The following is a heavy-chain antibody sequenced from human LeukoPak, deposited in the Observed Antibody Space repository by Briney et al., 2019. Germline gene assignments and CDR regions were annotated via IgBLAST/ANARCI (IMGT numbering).Heavy chain of an antibody. CDR3: AKDMSGGDCPDY. CDR1: GFTFSSYA. CDR2: ISYDGSDK. J-gene: IGHJ4*02. Sequence: PGRSLRLSCAASGFTFSSYAMHWVRQAPGKGLEWVALISYDGSDKDYAKSVKGRFTISRDNSKNTLYLQMNSLRAEDTAVYYCAKDMSGGDCPDYWGQGTLVTVSS. V-gene: IGHV3-30*04. D-gene: IGHD2-21*02.